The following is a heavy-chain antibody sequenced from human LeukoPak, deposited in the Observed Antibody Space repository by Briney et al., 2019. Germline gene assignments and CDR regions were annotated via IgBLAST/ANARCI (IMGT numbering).Heavy chain of an antibody. J-gene: IGHJ4*02. V-gene: IGHV3-11*04. CDR1: GFTFSDYY. Sequence: GGSLRLSCAASGFTFSDYYMSWIRQAPGKGLEWVSYISSSGSTIYYADSVKGRFTISRDNAKNSLYLQMNSLRAEDTAVYYCARPPNIAAAGFYYFDYWGQGTLVTVSS. D-gene: IGHD6-13*01. CDR2: ISSSGSTI. CDR3: ARPPNIAAAGFYYFDY.